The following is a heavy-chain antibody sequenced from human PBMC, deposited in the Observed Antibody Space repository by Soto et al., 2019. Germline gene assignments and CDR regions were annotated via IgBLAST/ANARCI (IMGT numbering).Heavy chain of an antibody. CDR2: IRSKANSYAT. V-gene: IGHV3-73*01. CDR3: TRHREGGGAVNPYYYYYGMDV. CDR1: GYTFCGSA. J-gene: IGHJ6*02. D-gene: IGHD2-15*01. Sequence: GGSLRLSCAASGYTFCGSAMHWVRQASGKGLEWVGRIRSKANSYATAYAASVKGRFTISRDDSKNTAYLQMNSLKTEDTAVYYCTRHREGGGAVNPYYYYYGMDVWGQGTTVTVSS.